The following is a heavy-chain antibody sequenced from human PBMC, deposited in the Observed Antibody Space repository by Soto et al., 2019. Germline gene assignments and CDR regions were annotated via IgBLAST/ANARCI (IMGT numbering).Heavy chain of an antibody. D-gene: IGHD3-10*02. CDR2: IYYSGST. CDR3: ASLFAGSSNFDY. CDR1: GGSISSGGYY. Sequence: SETLSLTCTVSGGSISSGGYYWSWIRQHPGKGLEWIGYIYYSGSTYYNPSLKSRVTISVDTSKNQFSLKLSSVTAADTAVYYCASLFAGSSNFDYCGKGTLVPGSS. V-gene: IGHV4-31*03. J-gene: IGHJ4*02.